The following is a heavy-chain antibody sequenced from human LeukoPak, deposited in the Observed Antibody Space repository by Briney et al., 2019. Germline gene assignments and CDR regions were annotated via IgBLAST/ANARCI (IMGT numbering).Heavy chain of an antibody. V-gene: IGHV3-23*01. CDR2: ISGSGGST. J-gene: IGHJ1*01. D-gene: IGHD3-22*01. Sequence: GGSLRLSCAASGFTFSSYAMSWVRQAPGKGLEWVSAISGSGGSTYYADSVKGRFTISRDNSKNTLYLQMNSLRAEDTAVYYCAKARYYNSSGLGQHWGQGTLVTVSS. CDR3: AKARYYNSSGLGQH. CDR1: GFTFSSYA.